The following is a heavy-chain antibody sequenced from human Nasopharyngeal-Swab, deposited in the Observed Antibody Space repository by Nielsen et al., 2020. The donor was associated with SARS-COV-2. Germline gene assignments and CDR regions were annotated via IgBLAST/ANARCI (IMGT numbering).Heavy chain of an antibody. CDR3: ATSRARYSSGWYSLGEYYFEY. V-gene: IGHV1-24*01. J-gene: IGHJ4*02. Sequence: ASVKVSCKVSGYTLTELSMHWVRQAPGKGLEWMGGFDPEDGETIYAQKFQGRVTMTEDTSTDTAYMELSSLRSEDTAVYYCATSRARYSSGWYSLGEYYFEYWGQGTLVTVSS. D-gene: IGHD6-19*01. CDR1: GYTLTELS. CDR2: FDPEDGET.